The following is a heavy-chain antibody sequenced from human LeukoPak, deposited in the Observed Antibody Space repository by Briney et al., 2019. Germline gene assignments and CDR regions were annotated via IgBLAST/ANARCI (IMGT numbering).Heavy chain of an antibody. V-gene: IGHV3-74*01. CDR2: IKSDGSST. J-gene: IGHJ3*02. CDR1: GFTFGNYW. D-gene: IGHD6-13*01. CDR3: ARRAAALGAFDI. Sequence: GGSLRLSCGASGFTFGNYWMHWVRQAPGKGLVWVSRIKSDGSSTSYADSVKGRFTISRDNAKNTLYLQMSSLRAEDTAVYYCARRAAALGAFDIWGQGTMVTVSS.